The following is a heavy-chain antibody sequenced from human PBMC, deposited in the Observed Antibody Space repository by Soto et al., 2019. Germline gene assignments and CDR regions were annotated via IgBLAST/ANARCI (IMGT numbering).Heavy chain of an antibody. Sequence: QVQLVQYGAAAQKPGSSVKVSCKTSVGTFSSYSISWVLQAPVQGLEWMGGIVPLFRTTNYAQKFQGRVNITADESTYTVYMELSGLRYGDTDVYYCARGGYSSTWSNLLARSGLDVWGQGTTVTVSS. D-gene: IGHD6-13*01. V-gene: IGHV1-69*01. CDR2: IVPLFRTT. CDR3: ARGGYSSTWSNLLARSGLDV. CDR1: VGTFSSYS. J-gene: IGHJ6*02.